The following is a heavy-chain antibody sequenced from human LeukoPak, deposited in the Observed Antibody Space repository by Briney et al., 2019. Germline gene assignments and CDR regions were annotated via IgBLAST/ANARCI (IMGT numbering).Heavy chain of an antibody. CDR3: ARVGQWLVPGGASDI. Sequence: KSSGEGCGGNVSSYVISWVRQDPGQGLEWMGGIIPIFGTANYAQKFQGRVTITADKSTSTAYMELSSLRPEDTAVHYCARVGQWLVPGGASDIWGQGTMVNVCS. CDR2: IIPIFGTA. J-gene: IGHJ3*02. V-gene: IGHV1-69*06. D-gene: IGHD6-19*01. CDR1: GGNVSSYV.